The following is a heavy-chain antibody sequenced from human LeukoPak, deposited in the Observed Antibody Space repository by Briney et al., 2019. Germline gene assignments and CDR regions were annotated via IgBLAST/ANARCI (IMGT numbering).Heavy chain of an antibody. CDR1: GFTFSSYA. D-gene: IGHD3-22*01. J-gene: IGHJ4*02. V-gene: IGHV3-21*01. CDR2: ISSSSSYI. CDR3: AGPPSNYDSSGYPVG. Sequence: GGSLRLSCAASGFTFSSYAMSWVRQAPGKGLEWVSSISSSSSYIYYADSVKGRFTISRDNAKNSLYLQMNSLRAEDTAVYYCAGPPSNYDSSGYPVGWGQGTLVTVSS.